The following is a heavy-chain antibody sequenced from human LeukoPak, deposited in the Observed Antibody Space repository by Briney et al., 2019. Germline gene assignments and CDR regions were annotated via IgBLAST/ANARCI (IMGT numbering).Heavy chain of an antibody. CDR2: IYYSGST. CDR3: ARGGVIDY. Sequence: PSETLSLTCTVSGGSINNYYWSWIRQPPGKGLECIGYIYYSGSTYYNPSLKSRVTILVDTSKNQFSLKLSPVTAADTAVYYCARGGVIDYWGQGTLVTVSS. J-gene: IGHJ4*02. CDR1: GGSINNYY. V-gene: IGHV4-59*12. D-gene: IGHD3-16*01.